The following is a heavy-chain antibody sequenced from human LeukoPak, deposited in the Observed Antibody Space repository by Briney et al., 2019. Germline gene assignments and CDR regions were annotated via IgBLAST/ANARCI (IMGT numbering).Heavy chain of an antibody. D-gene: IGHD2-15*01. V-gene: IGHV1-69*02. Sequence: SVKVSCKASGGTFSSYTISWVRQALGQGLEWMGRIIPILGIANYAQKFQGRVTITADKSTSTAYMELSSLRSEDTAVYYCARQYCSGGSCYHIPLDHWGQETLVTVPS. CDR2: IIPILGIA. CDR1: GGTFSSYT. CDR3: ARQYCSGGSCYHIPLDH. J-gene: IGHJ4*02.